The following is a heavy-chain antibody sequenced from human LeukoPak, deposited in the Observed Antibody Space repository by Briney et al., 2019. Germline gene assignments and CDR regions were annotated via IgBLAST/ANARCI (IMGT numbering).Heavy chain of an antibody. D-gene: IGHD3-22*01. Sequence: ASVKVSCKVSGFTFTSSAMQWVRQARGQRLEWIGWIVVGSGNTNYAQKFQEGVTITRDMSTSTAYMEMSSLRSEDTAVYYCAADSYDSSGRNDYWGQGTLVTVSS. J-gene: IGHJ4*02. CDR1: GFTFTSSA. CDR3: AADSYDSSGRNDY. V-gene: IGHV1-58*02. CDR2: IVVGSGNT.